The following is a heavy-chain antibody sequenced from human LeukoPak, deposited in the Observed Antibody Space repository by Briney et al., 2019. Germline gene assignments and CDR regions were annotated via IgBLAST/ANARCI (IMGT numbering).Heavy chain of an antibody. D-gene: IGHD3-10*01. Sequence: SETLSLTCTVSGGSISSYYWGWIRQPPGKGLEWIGSIFRTGSTYYSASLKSRVSISVDTSKNHIALKLTSVTASDTAVYFCARRVGFYGSGSLNYFDPWGQGILVSVS. CDR2: IFRTGST. CDR3: ARRVGFYGSGSLNYFDP. CDR1: GGSISSYY. J-gene: IGHJ5*01. V-gene: IGHV4-39*02.